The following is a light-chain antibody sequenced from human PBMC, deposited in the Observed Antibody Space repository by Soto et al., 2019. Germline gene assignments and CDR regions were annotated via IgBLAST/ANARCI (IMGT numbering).Light chain of an antibody. CDR2: GVT. CDR3: YSYAGRNIWV. CDR1: GSDIGAYNF. J-gene: IGLJ3*02. Sequence: QSALTQPASVSGSPGQSITISCIGSGSDIGAYNFVSWYQQHPGKAPKLMIFGVTERPSGVPDRFSGSKSGNTASLTVSGLQADDEAVYYCYSYAGRNIWVFGGGTKLTVL. V-gene: IGLV2-8*01.